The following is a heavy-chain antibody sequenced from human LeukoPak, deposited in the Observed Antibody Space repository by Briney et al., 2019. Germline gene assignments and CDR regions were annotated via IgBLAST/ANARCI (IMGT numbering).Heavy chain of an antibody. CDR2: IYYTGST. D-gene: IGHD3-22*01. CDR1: GGSISTYY. Sequence: SETLSLTCTVSGGSISTYYWSWIRQPPGKGLEWIGYIYYTGSTNYNPSLKSRVTISVDTSKNQFSLKLGSVTAADTAVYYCARSSGYYYVDFDSWGQGTLVTVSS. J-gene: IGHJ4*02. CDR3: ARSSGYYYVDFDS. V-gene: IGHV4-59*08.